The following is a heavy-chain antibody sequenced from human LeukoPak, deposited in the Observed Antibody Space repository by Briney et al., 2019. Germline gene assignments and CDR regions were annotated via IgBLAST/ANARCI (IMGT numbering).Heavy chain of an antibody. Sequence: GGSLKISCKGSGYSFTSYWIGWVRQMPGKGLEWMGIIYPGDSDTRYSPSFQGQVTISADKSISTAYLQWSSLKASDTAMYYCARLYSYGLLFPHYFDYWGQGTLVTVSS. D-gene: IGHD5-18*01. CDR2: IYPGDSDT. V-gene: IGHV5-51*01. CDR1: GYSFTSYW. J-gene: IGHJ4*02. CDR3: ARLYSYGLLFPHYFDY.